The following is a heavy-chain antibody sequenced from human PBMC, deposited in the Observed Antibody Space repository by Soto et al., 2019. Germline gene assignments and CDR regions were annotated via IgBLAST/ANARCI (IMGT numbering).Heavy chain of an antibody. Sequence: PGGSLRLSCAASGFTFSSYSMNWVRQAPGKGLEWVSSISSSSSYIYYADSVKGRFTISRDNAKSSLYLQMNSLRAEDTAVYYCARDKYYYDSSGSDGYYYYGMDVWGQGTTVTVSS. CDR3: ARDKYYYDSSGSDGYYYYGMDV. CDR1: GFTFSSYS. CDR2: ISSSSSYI. V-gene: IGHV3-21*01. J-gene: IGHJ6*02. D-gene: IGHD3-22*01.